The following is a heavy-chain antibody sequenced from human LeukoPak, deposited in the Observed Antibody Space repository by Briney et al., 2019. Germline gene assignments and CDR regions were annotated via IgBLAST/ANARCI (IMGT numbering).Heavy chain of an antibody. J-gene: IGHJ4*02. CDR2: IIPILGIA. V-gene: IGHV1-69*04. CDR3: ARGISRFGESHLDY. CDR1: GYTFTSYG. Sequence: SVKVSCKASGYTFTSYGISWLRQAPGQGLEWMGRIIPILGIANYAQKFQGRVTITADKSTSTAYMELSSLRSEDTAVYYCARGISRFGESHLDYWGQGTLVTVSS. D-gene: IGHD3-10*01.